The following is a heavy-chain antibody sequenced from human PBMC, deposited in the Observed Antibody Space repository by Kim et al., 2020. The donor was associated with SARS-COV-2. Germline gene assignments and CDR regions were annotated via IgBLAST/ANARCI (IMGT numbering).Heavy chain of an antibody. CDR2: IFYSEST. D-gene: IGHD3-3*01. Sequence: SETLSLTCTVSGGSISSGDYYWSWIRQHPGKGLEWIGYIFYSESTNYNPSLRIRISMSVDTSKNQFSLKLSSVTAADTAVYYCARSITTPPRWFDPWGQGTLVTVAS. V-gene: IGHV4-31*03. CDR3: ARSITTPPRWFDP. CDR1: GGSISSGDYY. J-gene: IGHJ5*02.